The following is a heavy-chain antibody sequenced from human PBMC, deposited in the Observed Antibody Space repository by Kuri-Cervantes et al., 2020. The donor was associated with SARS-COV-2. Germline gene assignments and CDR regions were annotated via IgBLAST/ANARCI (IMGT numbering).Heavy chain of an antibody. V-gene: IGHV3-21*06. D-gene: IGHD2-15*01. CDR2: ISTSSSYI. Sequence: GESLKISCAASGFTFSSYRMNWVRQAPGKGLEWVSSISTSSSYIYYADSVKGRFTISRDNAKSSLYLQMNSLRAEDTAVYYCARGGQGGYCSGGSCYSAVTTHAFDIWGQGTMVTVSS. J-gene: IGHJ3*02. CDR1: GFTFSSYR. CDR3: ARGGQGGYCSGGSCYSAVTTHAFDI.